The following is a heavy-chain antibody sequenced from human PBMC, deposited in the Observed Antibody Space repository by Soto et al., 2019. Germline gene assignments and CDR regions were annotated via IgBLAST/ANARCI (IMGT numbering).Heavy chain of an antibody. CDR1: GGSISSGRYY. J-gene: IGHJ3*02. CDR3: ARGTYYYDSSGYPDAFDI. D-gene: IGHD3-22*01. V-gene: IGHV4-31*03. Sequence: PSETLSLTCTVSGGSISSGRYYWSWIRQHPGKGLEWIGYIYFSGSTFYNPSLKSRVTISVDTSKNQSSLKLSSVTAADTAVYYCARGTYYYDSSGYPDAFDIWGQGTMVTVSS. CDR2: IYFSGST.